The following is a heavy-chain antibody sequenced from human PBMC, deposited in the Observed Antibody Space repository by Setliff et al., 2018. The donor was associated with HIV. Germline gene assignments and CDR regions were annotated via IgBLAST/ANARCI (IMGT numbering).Heavy chain of an antibody. V-gene: IGHV1-18*01. J-gene: IGHJ4*02. D-gene: IGHD3-10*01. CDR3: AREARDVVRGVIIADY. Sequence: ASVKVSCKTSGYTFTSYGITWVRQAPGQGLEWMGWMNPNNGNTNYAQKLQGRVTMTTDTSTSTAYMELESLRSDDTAVYYCAREARDVVRGVIIADYWGQGTLVTVSS. CDR1: GYTFTSYG. CDR2: MNPNNGNT.